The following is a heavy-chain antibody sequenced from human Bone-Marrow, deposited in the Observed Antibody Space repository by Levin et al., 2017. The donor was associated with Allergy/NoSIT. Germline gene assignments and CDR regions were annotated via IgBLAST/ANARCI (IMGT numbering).Heavy chain of an antibody. V-gene: IGHV3-23*01. Sequence: PGGSLRLSCAASGFTFSSYAMSWVRQAPGKGLEWVSAISGSGGSTYYADSVKGRFTISRDNSKNTLYLQMNSLRAEDTAVYYCAKDWRNSSVQDSFSAPISIDYWGQGTLVTVSS. D-gene: IGHD2/OR15-2a*01. J-gene: IGHJ4*02. CDR3: AKDWRNSSVQDSFSAPISIDY. CDR2: ISGSGGST. CDR1: GFTFSSYA.